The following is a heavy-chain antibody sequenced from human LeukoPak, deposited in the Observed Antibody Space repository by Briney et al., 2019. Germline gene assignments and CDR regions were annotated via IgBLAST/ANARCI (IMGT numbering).Heavy chain of an antibody. CDR2: ISWNSGSI. D-gene: IGHD6-6*01. CDR1: GFTFDDYG. V-gene: IGHV3-20*04. CDR3: ARGRSLIAAYFDY. J-gene: IGHJ4*02. Sequence: GALRLSCAASGFTFDDYGMSWVRQAPGKGLEWVSGISWNSGSIGYADSVKGRFTISRDNAKNSLYLQMNSLRAEDTAVYYCARGRSLIAAYFDYWGQGTLVTVSS.